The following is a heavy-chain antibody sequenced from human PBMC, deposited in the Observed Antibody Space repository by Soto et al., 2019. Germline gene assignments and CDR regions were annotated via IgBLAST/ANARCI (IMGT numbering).Heavy chain of an antibody. Sequence: PSETLCLTCTVSGGSISSSSYYWGWIRQPPGKGLEWIGSIYYSGSTYYNPSLKSRVTISVDTSKNQFSLKLSSVTAADTAVYYCARHEGSYCGGDCYSIWVSGFDPWGQGTLVTVS. CDR1: GGSISSSSYY. D-gene: IGHD2-21*02. CDR3: ARHEGSYCGGDCYSIWVSGFDP. J-gene: IGHJ5*02. V-gene: IGHV4-39*01. CDR2: IYYSGST.